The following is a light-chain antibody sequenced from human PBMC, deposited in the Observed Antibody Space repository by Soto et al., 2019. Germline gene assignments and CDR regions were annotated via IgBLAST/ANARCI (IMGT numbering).Light chain of an antibody. Sequence: DIVMTQSPDSLAVSLGERATINCKSSQSVLYSSNNKNYLAWYQQKPGQPPKLLIYWASTRESGVPDRSSGSGCATDFSPTIRSLETEDVAVYCCQQYYRTHRTFGQGTKVEIK. V-gene: IGKV4-1*01. CDR2: WAS. CDR1: QSVLYSSNNKNY. J-gene: IGKJ1*01. CDR3: QQYYRTHRT.